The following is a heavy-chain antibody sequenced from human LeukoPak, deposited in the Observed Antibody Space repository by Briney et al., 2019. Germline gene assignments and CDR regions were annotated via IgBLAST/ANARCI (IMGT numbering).Heavy chain of an antibody. V-gene: IGHV3-30-3*01. Sequence: PGGSLRLSCAASGFTFSSYAMHWVRQAPGEGLEWVAVISYDGSNKYYADSVKGRFTISRDNSKNTLYLQMNSLGAEDTAVYYCARGGLGDCSGGSCRPFYYGMDVWGQGTTVTVSS. J-gene: IGHJ6*02. CDR2: ISYDGSNK. D-gene: IGHD2-15*01. CDR1: GFTFSSYA. CDR3: ARGGLGDCSGGSCRPFYYGMDV.